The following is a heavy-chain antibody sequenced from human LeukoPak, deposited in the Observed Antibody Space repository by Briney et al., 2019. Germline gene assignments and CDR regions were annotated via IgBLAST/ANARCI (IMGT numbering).Heavy chain of an antibody. CDR3: AREGGDLRYCSGGNCYWDY. J-gene: IGHJ4*02. Sequence: ASVKVSCEASGYTFTDYYMHWVRQAHGQGLEWMGWINPKRGGTKYAQKFQGRVTVTRDTSSSTAYMDLSRLRSDDTALYYCAREGGDLRYCSGGNCYWDYWGQGTLVTVSS. CDR2: INPKRGGT. CDR1: GYTFTDYY. D-gene: IGHD2-15*01. V-gene: IGHV1-2*02.